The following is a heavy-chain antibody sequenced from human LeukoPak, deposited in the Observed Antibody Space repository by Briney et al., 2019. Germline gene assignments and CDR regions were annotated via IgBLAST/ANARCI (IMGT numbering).Heavy chain of an antibody. CDR2: MNPNSGNT. Sequence: ASVKVSCKASDYTFTSYDINWVRQATGQGLEWMGWMNPNSGNTGYAQKFQGRVTMTRNTSISTAYMELSSLRSEDTAVYYCARSCTSCYGKGWFDPWGQGTLVTVSS. CDR1: DYTFTSYD. CDR3: ARSCTSCYGKGWFDP. J-gene: IGHJ5*02. D-gene: IGHD2-2*01. V-gene: IGHV1-8*02.